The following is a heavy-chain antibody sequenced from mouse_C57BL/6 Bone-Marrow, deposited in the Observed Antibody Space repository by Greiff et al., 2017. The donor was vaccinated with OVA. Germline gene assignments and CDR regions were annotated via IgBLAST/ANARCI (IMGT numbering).Heavy chain of an antibody. J-gene: IGHJ3*01. CDR3: ARHGYYGSRGEFAY. D-gene: IGHD1-1*01. V-gene: IGHV5-12*01. CDR1: GFTFSDYY. CDR2: ISNGGGST. Sequence: EVKVEESGGGLVQPGGSLKLSCAASGFTFSDYYMYWVRQTPEKRLEWVAYISNGGGSTYYPDTVKGRFTISRDNAKNTLYLQMSRLKSEDTAMYYCARHGYYGSRGEFAYWGQGTLVTVSA.